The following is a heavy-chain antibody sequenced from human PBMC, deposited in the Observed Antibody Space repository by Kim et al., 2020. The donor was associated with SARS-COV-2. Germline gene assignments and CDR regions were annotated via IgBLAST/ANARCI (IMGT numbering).Heavy chain of an antibody. CDR2: IYHSGST. D-gene: IGHD6-19*01. V-gene: IGHV4-4*02. CDR1: GGSISSNYW. J-gene: IGHJ4*02. CDR3: ARHPGYSSALYYFDY. Sequence: SETLSLTCTVSGGSISSNYWWSWVRQPPGKGLEWIGEIYHSGSTTDNPSLKSRVTISVDKSKNQFSLKVTSVTAADTAVYYCARHPGYSSALYYFDYWGQGTLVTVSS.